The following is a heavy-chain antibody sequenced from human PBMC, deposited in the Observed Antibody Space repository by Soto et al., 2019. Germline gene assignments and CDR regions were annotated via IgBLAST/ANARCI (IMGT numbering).Heavy chain of an antibody. CDR2: IYYSGST. Sequence: QVQLQESGPGLVKPSQTLSLTCTVSGGSISSGDYYWSWIRQPPGKGLEWIGYIYYSGSTYYNPSLKSRVTLAVDTSKNQFSLRLSSVTAADTAVYYCARGPLGGNSLDYWGQGTLVTVSS. CDR1: GGSISSGDYY. V-gene: IGHV4-30-4*01. CDR3: ARGPLGGNSLDY. D-gene: IGHD2-21*02. J-gene: IGHJ4*02.